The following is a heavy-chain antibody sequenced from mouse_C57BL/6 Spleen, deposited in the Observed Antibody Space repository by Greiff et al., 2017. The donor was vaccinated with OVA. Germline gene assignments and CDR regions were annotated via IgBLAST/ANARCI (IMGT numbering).Heavy chain of an antibody. Sequence: QVQLKESGAELVKPGASVKLSCKASGYTFTSYWMHWVKQRPGRGLEWIGRIDPNSGGTKYNEKFKSKATLTVDKPSSTAYMQLSSLTSEDSAVYYCARGVLRLPGAFDYWGQGTTLTVSS. CDR3: ARGVLRLPGAFDY. J-gene: IGHJ2*01. V-gene: IGHV1-72*01. CDR2: IDPNSGGT. CDR1: GYTFTSYW. D-gene: IGHD2-4*01.